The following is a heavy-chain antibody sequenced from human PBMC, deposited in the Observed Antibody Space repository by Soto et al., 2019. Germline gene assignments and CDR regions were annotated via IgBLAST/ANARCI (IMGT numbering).Heavy chain of an antibody. CDR1: GFPLSTYS. J-gene: IGHJ4*02. CDR2: ISSSSSTI. CDR3: ARDLFH. V-gene: IGHV3-48*02. Sequence: EVPLVESGGGLEQPGGSLSLTCAASGFPLSTYSMNWVRQAPGKGLEWVAYISSSSSTIQYADSVKGRFTISRDNVKNALYLQINGLRDDDTAVYYCARDLFHWGQGALVTVSS.